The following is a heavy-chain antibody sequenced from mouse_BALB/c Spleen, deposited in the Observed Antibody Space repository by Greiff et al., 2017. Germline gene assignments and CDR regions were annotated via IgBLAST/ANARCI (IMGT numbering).Heavy chain of an antibody. V-gene: IGHV14-1*02. D-gene: IGHD1-1*01. CDR1: GFNINDYY. Sequence: VQLQQSGAELVRPGALVKLSCKASGFNINDYYMHWVKQRPEQGLEWIGWIDPENGNTIYDPKFQGKASITADTSSNTAYLQLSSLTSEDTAVYYGAFPYYGSSPYAMDDWGQGTSVTVSS. J-gene: IGHJ4*01. CDR2: IDPENGNT. CDR3: AFPYYGSSPYAMDD.